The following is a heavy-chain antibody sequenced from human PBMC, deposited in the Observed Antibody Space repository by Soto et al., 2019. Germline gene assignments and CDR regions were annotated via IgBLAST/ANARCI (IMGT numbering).Heavy chain of an antibody. CDR1: GFTFSSYA. D-gene: IGHD2-15*01. Sequence: GGSLRLSCAASGFTFSSYAMSWVRQAPGKGLEWVSAISGSGGSTYYADSVKGRFTISRDNSKNKLYLQMNSLRAEDTAVYYCAKVPLYCSGGSCHVYYYYMDVWGKGTTVTVSS. CDR3: AKVPLYCSGGSCHVYYYYMDV. CDR2: ISGSGGST. V-gene: IGHV3-23*01. J-gene: IGHJ6*03.